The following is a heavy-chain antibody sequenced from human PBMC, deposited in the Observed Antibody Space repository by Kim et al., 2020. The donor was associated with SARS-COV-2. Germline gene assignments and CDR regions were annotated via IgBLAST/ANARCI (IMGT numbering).Heavy chain of an antibody. V-gene: IGHV3-30*02. CDR2: IWYDGNNK. D-gene: IGHD3-10*01. Sequence: GGSLRLSCAASGFSFSDYGMHWVRQAPGKGLEWVAFIWYDGNNKYYADSVKGRFTISRDNSKNTLYLQMNSLRAEDTAVYYCAKDGLSGYFYGSGSYDYWGQGTLVTVSS. J-gene: IGHJ4*02. CDR3: AKDGLSGYFYGSGSYDY. CDR1: GFSFSDYG.